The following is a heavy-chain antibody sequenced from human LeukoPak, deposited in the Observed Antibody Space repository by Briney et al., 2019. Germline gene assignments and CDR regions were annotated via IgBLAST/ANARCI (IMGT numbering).Heavy chain of an antibody. CDR1: GFTFSSYA. CDR2: IIDNGYIT. Sequence: GGSLRLSCAASGFTFSSYAMSWVRQAPGKGLEWVSGIIDNGYITYYANSVRGRFTISRDNSKNTLFLQMNSLRAEDTAVYYCAKLGRQKVHNYYVAVWRKGTTVAVS. V-gene: IGHV3-23*01. D-gene: IGHD3-10*01. CDR3: AKLGRQKVHNYYVAV. J-gene: IGHJ6*03.